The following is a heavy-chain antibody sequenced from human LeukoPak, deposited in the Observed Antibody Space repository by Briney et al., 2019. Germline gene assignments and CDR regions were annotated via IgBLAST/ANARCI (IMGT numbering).Heavy chain of an antibody. D-gene: IGHD6-19*01. CDR2: MNPNSGNT. Sequence: ASVKVSCKASGYTFTSYDINWVRQATGQGLEWMGWMNPNSGNTGYAQKFQGRVTMTRNTSISTAYMELSSLRSEDTAVYYCAKDSVIAVAGTIPELFDYWGQGTLVTVSS. J-gene: IGHJ4*02. CDR3: AKDSVIAVAGTIPELFDY. V-gene: IGHV1-8*01. CDR1: GYTFTSYD.